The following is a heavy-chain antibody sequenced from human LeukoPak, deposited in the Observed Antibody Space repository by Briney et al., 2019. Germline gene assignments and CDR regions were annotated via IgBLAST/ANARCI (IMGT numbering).Heavy chain of an antibody. V-gene: IGHV4-59*01. CDR3: ARGDRWLQLGYMDV. J-gene: IGHJ6*03. D-gene: IGHD5-24*01. CDR1: GGSISSYY. Sequence: SETLSLTCTVSGGSISSYYWSWIRQPPWKGLEWIGYIYYSGSTNYNPSLKSRVTISVDTSKNQFSLKLSSVTAADTAVYYCARGDRWLQLGYMDVWGKGTTVTVSS. CDR2: IYYSGST.